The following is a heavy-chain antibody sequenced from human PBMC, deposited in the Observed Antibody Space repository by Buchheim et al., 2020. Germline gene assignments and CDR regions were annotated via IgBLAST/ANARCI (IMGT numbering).Heavy chain of an antibody. CDR3: ARDNRVYPQPRTEITFDP. CDR2: MDPGGSEK. CDR1: GFTFGHFW. V-gene: IGHV3-7*01. D-gene: IGHD1-14*01. J-gene: IGHJ5*02. Sequence: EMQLVESGGGLVQPGGSLRISCAASGFTFGHFWMSWVRQAPGKGLEWVASMDPGGSEKLYLDSVKGRFTISRDNAKNSPYLQMNSLRGEDTAVYYCARDNRVYPQPRTEITFDPWGLGIL.